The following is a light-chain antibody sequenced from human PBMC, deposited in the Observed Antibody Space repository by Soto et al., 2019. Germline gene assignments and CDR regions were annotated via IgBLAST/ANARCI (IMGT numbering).Light chain of an antibody. CDR2: AAS. Sequence: AIRMTQSPSSFSASTGDRVTMTCRACQGISSYLAWYQQKPGKAPKLLIYAASTLQSGVPSRFSGSGSGTDFTLTISCLQSEDFATYYCHQYYSYPPTFGQGTKLEI. V-gene: IGKV1-8*01. J-gene: IGKJ2*01. CDR1: QGISSY. CDR3: HQYYSYPPT.